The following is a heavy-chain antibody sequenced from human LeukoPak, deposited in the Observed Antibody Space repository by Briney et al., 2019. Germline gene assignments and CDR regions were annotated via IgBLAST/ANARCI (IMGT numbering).Heavy chain of an antibody. V-gene: IGHV1-69*13. CDR2: IIPIFGTA. CDR1: GGTFSSYA. CDR3: ARGGDRAVAGRLDY. Sequence: ASVKVSCKASGGTFSSYAISWVRQAPGQGLEWMGGIIPIFGTANYAQKFQGRVTITADESTSTAYMELGSLRSEDTAVYYCARGGDRAVAGRLDYWGQGTLVTVSS. J-gene: IGHJ4*02. D-gene: IGHD6-19*01.